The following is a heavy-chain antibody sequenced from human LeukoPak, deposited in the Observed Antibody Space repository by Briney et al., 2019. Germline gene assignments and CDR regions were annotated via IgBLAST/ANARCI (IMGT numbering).Heavy chain of an antibody. CDR2: ISYDGSNK. J-gene: IGHJ4*02. D-gene: IGHD3-10*01. CDR1: GITFSNYA. CDR3: ARDNYGFDY. V-gene: IGHV3-30-3*01. Sequence: QAGGSLRLSCAAPGITFSNYAMHWVRQAPGKGLEWVAVISYDGSNKYYADSVKGRFTISRDNSKNTLYLQMNSLGAEDTAVYYCARDNYGFDYWGQGTLVTVSS.